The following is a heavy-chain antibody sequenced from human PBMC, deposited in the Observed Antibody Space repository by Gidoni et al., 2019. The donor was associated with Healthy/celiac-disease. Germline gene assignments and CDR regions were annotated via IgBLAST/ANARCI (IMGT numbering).Heavy chain of an antibody. CDR3: TTDGEYGADFDY. Sequence: EVQLAESGGGLVKPGGSLSLSCAASGFTLRNAWMSWVRQAPGKGLEWVGRIKSKTDGGTTDYAAPVKGRFTISRDDSKNTLYLQMNSLKTEDTAVYYCTTDGEYGADFDYWGQGTLVIVSS. D-gene: IGHD4-17*01. CDR2: IKSKTDGGTT. J-gene: IGHJ4*02. CDR1: GFTLRNAW. V-gene: IGHV3-15*01.